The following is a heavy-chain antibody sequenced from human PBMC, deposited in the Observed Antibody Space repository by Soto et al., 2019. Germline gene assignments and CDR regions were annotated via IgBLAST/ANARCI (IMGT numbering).Heavy chain of an antibody. V-gene: IGHV3-30-3*01. Sequence: QVHLVESGGGVVQSGRSLRLSCAASGFTFSSYAMHWVRQAPGKGLEWVALITYDGGNEYYADSVKGRFIISRDDSENTLYLQMIGLRPEDTAVYYCARDSGIVLVPGTSMDVWGQGTTVTVSS. CDR2: ITYDGGNE. D-gene: IGHD2-2*01. CDR3: ARDSGIVLVPGTSMDV. CDR1: GFTFSSYA. J-gene: IGHJ6*02.